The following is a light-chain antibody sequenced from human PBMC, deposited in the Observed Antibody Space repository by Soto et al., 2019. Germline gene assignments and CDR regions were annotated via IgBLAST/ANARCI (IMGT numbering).Light chain of an antibody. CDR2: KDS. CDR1: VLAKKY. CDR3: YSACDNNLGI. V-gene: IGLV3-27*01. J-gene: IGLJ2*01. Sequence: SYELTQPSSVSVSPGQTARITCAGNVLAKKYARWFQQKPGQAPVLLIYKDSERPSGIPERFSGSTSGTTVTLTISGAQVEEEADYYCYSACDNNLGIFGGGTKLTVL.